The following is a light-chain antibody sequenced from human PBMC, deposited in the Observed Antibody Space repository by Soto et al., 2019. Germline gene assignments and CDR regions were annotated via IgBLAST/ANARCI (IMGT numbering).Light chain of an antibody. J-gene: IGKJ1*01. V-gene: IGKV1-6*02. CDR1: QGISSD. CDR2: AAF. Sequence: AIQMNQSPSSLSASVGDRVTITCRASQGISSDLGWYQQKTGKAPKLLIYAAFRLESGVPSRFSGSGSGTDFTLTISSLQPEDVGTYYCLQDYSYPRTFGQGTTVEIK. CDR3: LQDYSYPRT.